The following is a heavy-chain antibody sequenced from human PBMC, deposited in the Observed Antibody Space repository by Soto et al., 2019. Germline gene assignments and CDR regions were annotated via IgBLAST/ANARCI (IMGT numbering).Heavy chain of an antibody. CDR3: ARAGLWFGELFAYMDV. Sequence: QVQLVESGGGVVQPGRSLRLSCAASGVTFSSYGMHWVRQAPGKGLEWVAVIWYDGSNTYCADSVKGRFTISRDNSKNTLYLQMNSLRAEDTAVYYCARAGLWFGELFAYMDVWGKGTTVTVSS. CDR2: IWYDGSNT. V-gene: IGHV3-33*01. CDR1: GVTFSSYG. D-gene: IGHD3-10*01. J-gene: IGHJ6*03.